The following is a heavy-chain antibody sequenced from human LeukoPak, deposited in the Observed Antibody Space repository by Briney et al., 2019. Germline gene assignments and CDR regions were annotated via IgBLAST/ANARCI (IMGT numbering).Heavy chain of an antibody. CDR1: GGSISSYY. CDR2: IYYSGST. CDR3: AREGSGYYPLYYFDY. D-gene: IGHD3-22*01. V-gene: IGHV4-59*01. Sequence: PSXTLSLTCTVSGGSISSYYWSWIRQPPGKGLEWIGYIYYSGSTNYNPSLKSRVTISVDTSKNQFSLKLSSVTAADTAVYYCAREGSGYYPLYYFDYWGQGTLVTVSS. J-gene: IGHJ4*02.